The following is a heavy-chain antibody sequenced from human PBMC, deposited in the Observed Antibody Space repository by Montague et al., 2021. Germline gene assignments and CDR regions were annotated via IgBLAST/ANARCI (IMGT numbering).Heavy chain of an antibody. CDR1: GGSISSTSHY. J-gene: IGHJ4*02. CDR3: ARARITGTTTPLDY. Sequence: SETLSLTCTVSGGSISSTSHYWDWIRQPPGKGLEWIGTLYSGGNTYYNPALKSRVSISEDTSNNQFSLKLHSVTAADTAVYFCARARITGTTTPLDYWGQGTLVIVSS. CDR2: LYSGGNT. D-gene: IGHD1/OR15-1a*01. V-gene: IGHV4-39*01.